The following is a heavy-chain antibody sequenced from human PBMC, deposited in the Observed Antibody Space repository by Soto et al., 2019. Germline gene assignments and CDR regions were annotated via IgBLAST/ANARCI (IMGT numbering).Heavy chain of an antibody. D-gene: IGHD1-26*01. Sequence: QVQLQESGPGLVKSSETLSLTCTVSGGSIRPYYWSWIRQSPGKGLEWIGYISYSGNPYYSPSLKSRVIMSLDTSRNQITLTVASATAADPAVYFCARGVGSSPPRYWGQGTLVSVSS. V-gene: IGHV4-59*01. CDR2: ISYSGNP. CDR3: ARGVGSSPPRY. J-gene: IGHJ4*02. CDR1: GGSIRPYY.